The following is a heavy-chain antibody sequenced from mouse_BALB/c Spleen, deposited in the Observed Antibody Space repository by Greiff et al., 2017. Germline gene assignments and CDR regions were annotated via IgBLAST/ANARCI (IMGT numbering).Heavy chain of an antibody. CDR1: GFSLTGYG. Sequence: QVQLKESGPGLVAPSQSLSITCTVSGFSLTGYGVNWVRQPPGKGLEWLGMIWGDGSTDYNSALKSRLSISKDNSKSQVFLKMNSLQTDDTARYYCARDKGLWRNGFHWYFDVWGAGTTVTVSS. D-gene: IGHD1-1*01. CDR3: ARDKGLWRNGFHWYFDV. V-gene: IGHV2-6-7*01. J-gene: IGHJ1*01. CDR2: IWGDGST.